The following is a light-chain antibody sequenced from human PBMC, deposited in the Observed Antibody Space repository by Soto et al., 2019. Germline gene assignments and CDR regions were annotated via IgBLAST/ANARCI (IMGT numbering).Light chain of an antibody. Sequence: IQMTQSPSTLSSSIGETVTITCRASQSINRWLAWYQQKPGEAPKLLIYDASSLESGVQSRFSGTGSGTEFTLIIRSLQPDDFATYYCXQYGSYWTCGQGTKVDIK. V-gene: IGKV1-5*01. J-gene: IGKJ1*01. CDR3: XQYGSYWT. CDR1: QSINRW. CDR2: DAS.